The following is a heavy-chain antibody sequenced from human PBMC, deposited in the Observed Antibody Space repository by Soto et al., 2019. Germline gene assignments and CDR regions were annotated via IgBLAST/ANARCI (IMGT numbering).Heavy chain of an antibody. CDR2: IYYSGST. CDR3: ARDHQGYYDSSGYHWFDP. CDR1: GGSISSYY. J-gene: IGHJ5*02. D-gene: IGHD3-22*01. Sequence: SETLSLTCTVSGGSISSYYWSWIRQPPGKGLEWIGYIYYSGSTNYNPSLKSRVTISVDTSTNQFSLKLSSVTGADTAVYYCARDHQGYYDSSGYHWFDPWGQGTLVTVSS. V-gene: IGHV4-59*01.